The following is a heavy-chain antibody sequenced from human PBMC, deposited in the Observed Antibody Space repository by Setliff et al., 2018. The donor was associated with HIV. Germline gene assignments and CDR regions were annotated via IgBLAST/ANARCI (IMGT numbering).Heavy chain of an antibody. CDR2: IKKDGSDK. J-gene: IGHJ3*02. D-gene: IGHD6-13*01. V-gene: IGHV3-7*03. CDR3: AKDWVKGRDIAQAVDAFDI. CDR1: GFTFSNSW. Sequence: GGSLRLSCAASGFTFSNSWMTWVRQAPGKGLEWVANIKKDGSDKFYVDSVKGRFAISRDNAKNSLNLEMNSLRAEDTALYYCAKDWVKGRDIAQAVDAFDIWGQGTMVTVSS.